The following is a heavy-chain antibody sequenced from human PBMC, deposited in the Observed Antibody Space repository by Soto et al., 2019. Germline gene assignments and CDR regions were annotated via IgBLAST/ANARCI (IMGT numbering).Heavy chain of an antibody. Sequence: GGSLRLSCAASGFTFDDYAMHGVRQAPGKGLEWVSGTSWNSGSIGYADSVKGRFTISRDNAKNSLYLQMNSLRAEDTALYYCAKDIRPGPIAVAGIHFDYWGHGTLVTPSS. V-gene: IGHV3-9*01. CDR3: AKDIRPGPIAVAGIHFDY. D-gene: IGHD6-19*01. J-gene: IGHJ4*01. CDR1: GFTFDDYA. CDR2: TSWNSGSI.